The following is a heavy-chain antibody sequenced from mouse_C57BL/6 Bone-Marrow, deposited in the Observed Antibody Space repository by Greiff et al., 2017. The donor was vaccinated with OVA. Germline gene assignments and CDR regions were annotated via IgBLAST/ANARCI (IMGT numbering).Heavy chain of an antibody. CDR1: GYSITSGYY. CDR2: ISYDGSN. D-gene: IGHD3-3*01. V-gene: IGHV3-6*01. CDR3: AREGDFERAMDY. J-gene: IGHJ4*01. Sequence: DVQLQESGPGLVKPSQSLSLTCSVTGYSITSGYYWNWIRQFPGNKLEWMGYISYDGSNNYNPSLKNRISITRDTSKNQFFLKLNSVTTEDTATYYCAREGDFERAMDYWGQGTSVTVSS.